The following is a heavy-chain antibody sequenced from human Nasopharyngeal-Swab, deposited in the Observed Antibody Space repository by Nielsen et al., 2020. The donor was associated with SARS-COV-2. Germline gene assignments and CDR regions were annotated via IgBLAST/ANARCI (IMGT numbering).Heavy chain of an antibody. CDR3: ARVQYYDSSGYYIQTFDY. J-gene: IGHJ4*02. CDR2: IKQDGGEK. CDR1: GFTFSSYW. Sequence: GESLKISCAASGFTFSSYWMSWVRQAPGKGLEWVANIKQDGGEKYYVDSVKGRFTISRDNAKNSLYLQMNSLRAEDTAVYYCARVQYYDSSGYYIQTFDYWGQGTLVTVSS. D-gene: IGHD3-22*01. V-gene: IGHV3-7*01.